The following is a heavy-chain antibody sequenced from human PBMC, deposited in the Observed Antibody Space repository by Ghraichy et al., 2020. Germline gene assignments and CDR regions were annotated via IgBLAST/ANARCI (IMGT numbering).Heavy chain of an antibody. D-gene: IGHD2-8*01. V-gene: IGHV3-30*04. CDR2: ISYDGSNK. J-gene: IGHJ6*02. Sequence: GGSLRLSCAASGFTFSSYAMHWVRQAPGKGLEWVAVISYDGSNKYYADSVKGRFTISRDNSKNTLYLQMNSLRAEDTAVYYCARDLHLVLMVWGMDLWGHGTTVTGSS. CDR1: GFTFSSYA. CDR3: ARDLHLVLMVWGMDL.